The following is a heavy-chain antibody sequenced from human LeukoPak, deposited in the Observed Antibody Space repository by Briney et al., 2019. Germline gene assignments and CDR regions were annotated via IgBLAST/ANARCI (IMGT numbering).Heavy chain of an antibody. CDR1: GASVSSSH. CDR3: SEGYFEPFDH. D-gene: IGHD2/OR15-2a*01. Sequence: PSETLSLTCGVSGASVSSSHWNWIRQFPGKGLEWIGCLSYTGKTDYNPALTGRAVISLGTSNNQVSLKSRSVSTADTAIYYCSEGYFEPFDHWGQGTLVTVSS. CDR2: LSYTGKT. V-gene: IGHV4-59*02. J-gene: IGHJ4*02.